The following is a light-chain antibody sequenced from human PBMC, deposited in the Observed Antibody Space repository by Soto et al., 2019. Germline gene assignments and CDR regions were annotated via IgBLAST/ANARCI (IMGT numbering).Light chain of an antibody. Sequence: IVLMQSPGTLSLSPGERATLSCRAIQSVSSSYLAWYQQKPGQAPRLLIYGASSRATGIPDRFSGSGSGTDFTLTISRLEPEDFAVYYCQQYGSSPRITFGQGTRLEIK. V-gene: IGKV3-20*01. J-gene: IGKJ5*01. CDR2: GAS. CDR1: QSVSSSY. CDR3: QQYGSSPRIT.